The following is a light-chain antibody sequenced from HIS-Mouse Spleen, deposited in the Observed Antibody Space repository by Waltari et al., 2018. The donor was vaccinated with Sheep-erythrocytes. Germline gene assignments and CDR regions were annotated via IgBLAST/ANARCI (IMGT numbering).Light chain of an antibody. CDR2: DVS. CDR3: CSYASSYTVRV. Sequence: QSALTQPRSVSGSPGQSVTISCTGTSSDVGGYNYVSWYQQHPGEAPKLMIYDVSKRPSGVPDRFSGSKSGNTASLTMSGLQAEDEADYYCCSYASSYTVRVFGGATRLT. V-gene: IGLV2-11*01. CDR1: SSDVGGYNY. J-gene: IGLJ3*02.